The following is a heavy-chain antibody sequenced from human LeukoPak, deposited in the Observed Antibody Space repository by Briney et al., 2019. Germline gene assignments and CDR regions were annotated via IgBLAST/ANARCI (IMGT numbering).Heavy chain of an antibody. CDR3: ARDGQRGIAVF. J-gene: IGHJ4*02. Sequence: GGSLRLSCAASGFTFRSYWMHWVRQAPGKGLVWVSRINIDGSSGSYADSVEGRFTISRDNAKNSLYLQMNSLRAEDTAVYYCARDGQRGIAVFWGQGTLVTVSS. D-gene: IGHD6-19*01. V-gene: IGHV3-74*01. CDR2: INIDGSSG. CDR1: GFTFRSYW.